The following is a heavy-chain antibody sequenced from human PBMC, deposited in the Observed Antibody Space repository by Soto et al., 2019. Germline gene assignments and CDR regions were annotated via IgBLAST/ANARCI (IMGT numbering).Heavy chain of an antibody. CDR2: IYHSGST. V-gene: IGHV4-30-2*01. J-gene: IGHJ4*02. D-gene: IGHD6-19*01. CDR3: ASAGGLGAVAADY. CDR1: GGSISSGGYS. Sequence: PSETLSLTCAVSGGSISSGGYSWSWIRHPPGKGLEWIGYIYHSGSTYYNPSLKSRVTISVDRSKNQFSLKLSSVTAADTAVYYCASAGGLGAVAADYWGQGTLVTVSS.